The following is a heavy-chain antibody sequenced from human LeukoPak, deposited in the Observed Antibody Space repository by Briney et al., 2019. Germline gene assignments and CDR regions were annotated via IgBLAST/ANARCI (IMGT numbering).Heavy chain of an antibody. D-gene: IGHD2-2*01. Sequence: GASVKVSCKASGYTFTSYGISWVRQAPGQGLEWMGWISAYNGNTNYAQKLQGRVTMTTDTSTSTAYMELRSLRSDDTAVYYCARDLARYCSSTSCYSPPDVWGKGTTVTVSS. CDR2: ISAYNGNT. V-gene: IGHV1-18*01. CDR3: ARDLARYCSSTSCYSPPDV. J-gene: IGHJ6*04. CDR1: GYTFTSYG.